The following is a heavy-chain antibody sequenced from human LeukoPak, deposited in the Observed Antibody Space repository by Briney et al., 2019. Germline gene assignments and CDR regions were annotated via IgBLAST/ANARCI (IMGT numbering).Heavy chain of an antibody. CDR3: AKIGSSNDFDY. J-gene: IGHJ4*02. CDR2: INPNSGAT. V-gene: IGHV1-2*06. CDR1: GYTFTVYF. Sequence: GASVKVSCKASGYTFTVYFIHWVRQAPGQGLEWMGRINPNSGATDYAQKFQGRVTMTRDTSISTAYMELSSLKSADTAVYYCAKIGSSNDFDYWGQGTLITVSS. D-gene: IGHD1-26*01.